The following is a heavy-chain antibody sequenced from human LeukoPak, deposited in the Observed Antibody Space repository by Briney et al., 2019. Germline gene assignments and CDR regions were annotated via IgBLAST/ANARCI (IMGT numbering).Heavy chain of an antibody. CDR3: ATVRSCSGGSCYSNYYYGMDV. D-gene: IGHD2-15*01. CDR2: FDPEDGET. CDR1: GGTFSSYA. Sequence: ASVKVSCKASGGTFSSYAISWVRQAPGKGLEWMGGFDPEDGETIYAQKFQGRVTMTEDTSTDTAYMELSSLRSEDTAVYYCATVRSCSGGSCYSNYYYGMDVWGQGTTVTVSS. J-gene: IGHJ6*02. V-gene: IGHV1-24*01.